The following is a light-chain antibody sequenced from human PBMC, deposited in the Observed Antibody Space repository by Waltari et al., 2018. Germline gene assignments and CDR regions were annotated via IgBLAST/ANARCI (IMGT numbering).Light chain of an antibody. CDR3: QQYDGEVVT. J-gene: IGKJ4*01. CDR2: GTS. Sequence: DIVLKQSPGTLSLSPGERATLSCRASQSVTSISLTWYQQKFGQAPRLLIYGTSSRATGIPDRFSGSGSGTDFTLTISRLEPEDFAVYYCQQYDGEVVTFGGGTKVEI. CDR1: QSVTSIS. V-gene: IGKV3-20*01.